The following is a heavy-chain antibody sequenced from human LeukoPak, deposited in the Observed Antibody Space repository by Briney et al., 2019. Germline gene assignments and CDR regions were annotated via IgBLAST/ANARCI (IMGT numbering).Heavy chain of an antibody. CDR2: INPNSGGT. CDR1: GYTFTGYY. J-gene: IGHJ5*02. Sequence: ASVKVSCKASGYTFTGYYMHWVRQAPGQGLEWMGWINPNSGGTNYAQKFQGRVTMTRDTSISTAYMELSRLRSDDTAVYYCARDRIAVAEANWFDPWGQGTLVTVSS. CDR3: ARDRIAVAEANWFDP. V-gene: IGHV1-2*02. D-gene: IGHD6-19*01.